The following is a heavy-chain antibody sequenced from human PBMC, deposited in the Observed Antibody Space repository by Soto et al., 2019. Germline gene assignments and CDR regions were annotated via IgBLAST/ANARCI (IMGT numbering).Heavy chain of an antibody. CDR3: ANLYSSSWSPGGYFDY. Sequence: QPGGSLRLSCAASGFTFSSYAMSWVRQAPGKGLEWVSAISGSGGSTYYADSVKGRFTISRDNSKNTLYLQMNSLRAEDTAVYYCANLYSSSWSPGGYFDYWGQGTLVTVSS. J-gene: IGHJ4*02. CDR2: ISGSGGST. CDR1: GFTFSSYA. V-gene: IGHV3-23*01. D-gene: IGHD6-13*01.